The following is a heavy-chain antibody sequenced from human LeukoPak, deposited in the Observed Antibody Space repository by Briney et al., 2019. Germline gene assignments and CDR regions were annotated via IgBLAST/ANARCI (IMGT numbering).Heavy chain of an antibody. D-gene: IGHD3-22*01. V-gene: IGHV4-34*01. CDR3: ARDVNYYDSSGYPLP. CDR1: GGSFSGYY. Sequence: SETLSLTCAVYGGSFSGYYWSWIRQPPGKGLEWIGEINHSGSTNYNPSLKSRVTISVDTSKNQFSLKLSSVTAADTAVYYCARDVNYYDSSGYPLPWGQGTLVTVSS. CDR2: INHSGST. J-gene: IGHJ5*02.